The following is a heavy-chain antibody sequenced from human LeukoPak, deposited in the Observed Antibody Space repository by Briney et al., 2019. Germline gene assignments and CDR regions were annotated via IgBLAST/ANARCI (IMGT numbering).Heavy chain of an antibody. CDR1: GYSISSGYY. CDR3: ASVYNWNDVVAFDI. D-gene: IGHD1-1*01. Sequence: KPSETLSLTCAVSGYSISSGYYWGWIRQPPGKGLEWIGSIYHSGSTYYNPSLKSRVTISVDTSKNQFSLKLSSVTAADTAVNYCASVYNWNDVVAFDIWGQGTMVTVSS. J-gene: IGHJ3*02. CDR2: IYHSGST. V-gene: IGHV4-38-2*01.